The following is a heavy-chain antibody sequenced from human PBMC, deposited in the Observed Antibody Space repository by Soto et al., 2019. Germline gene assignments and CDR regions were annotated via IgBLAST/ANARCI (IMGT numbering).Heavy chain of an antibody. CDR2: IYYSGSA. Sequence: SETLSLTCTVSGGSISIVGYHWSWIRQHPAKGLEWIGYIYYSGSAYYNPSLKSRLIMSVDTSKNQFSLNLSSVTAADTAVYYCARVFRNWFDPWGQGTLVTVSS. CDR1: GGSISIVGYH. V-gene: IGHV4-31*03. J-gene: IGHJ5*02. D-gene: IGHD3-3*01. CDR3: ARVFRNWFDP.